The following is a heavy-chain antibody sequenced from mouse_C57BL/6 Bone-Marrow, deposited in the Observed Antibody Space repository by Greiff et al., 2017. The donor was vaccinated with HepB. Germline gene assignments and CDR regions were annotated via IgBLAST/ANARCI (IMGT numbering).Heavy chain of an antibody. CDR3: ARRIYDGYYAYAWFAY. Sequence: EVQVVESGPELVKPGASVKIPCKASGYTFTDYNMDWVKQSHGKSLEWIGDINPNNGGTIYNQKFKGKATLTVDKSSSTAYMELRSLTSEDTAVYYCARRIYDGYYAYAWFAYWGQGTLVTVSA. J-gene: IGHJ3*01. CDR1: GYTFTDYN. V-gene: IGHV1-18*01. CDR2: INPNNGGT. D-gene: IGHD2-3*01.